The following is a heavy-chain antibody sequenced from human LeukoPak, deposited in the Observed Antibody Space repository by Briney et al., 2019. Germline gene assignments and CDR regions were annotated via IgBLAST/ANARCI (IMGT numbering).Heavy chain of an antibody. J-gene: IGHJ6*03. CDR2: ISAYNGNT. CDR1: GYTFTSYG. CDR3: ARDRRLTIFGAPTHREQRNYYYYMDV. D-gene: IGHD3-3*01. V-gene: IGHV1-18*01. Sequence: ASVKVSCKASGYTFTSYGISWVRQAPGQGLEWMGWISAYNGNTNYAQKLQGRVTMTTDTSTSTAYMELSSLRSEDTAVYYCARDRRLTIFGAPTHREQRNYYYYMDVWGKGTTVTVSS.